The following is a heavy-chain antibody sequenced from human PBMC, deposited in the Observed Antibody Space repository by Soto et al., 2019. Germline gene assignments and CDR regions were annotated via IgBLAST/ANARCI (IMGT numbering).Heavy chain of an antibody. Sequence: GGSLRLSCAASGFTFSSYGMHWVRQAPGKGLEWVAVISYDGSNKYYADSVKGRFTISRDNSKNTLYLQMNSLRAEDTAVYYCAKVRVVPAPNDKNYYYGMDVWGQGTTVTVSS. CDR2: ISYDGSNK. V-gene: IGHV3-30*18. D-gene: IGHD2-2*01. CDR1: GFTFSSYG. CDR3: AKVRVVPAPNDKNYYYGMDV. J-gene: IGHJ6*02.